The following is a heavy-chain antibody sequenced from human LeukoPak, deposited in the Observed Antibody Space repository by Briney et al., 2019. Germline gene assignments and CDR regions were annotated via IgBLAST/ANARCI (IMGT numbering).Heavy chain of an antibody. D-gene: IGHD2-21*02. Sequence: ASVSLSCSSSGYTFTSYCISCVRHAPGQGLEWMGWISAYNGNTNYAQKFQGRVTMTTDTSTNTAYMELRSLRSDDTAVYYCARERRWGDLAFDYWGQGTLVTVSS. V-gene: IGHV1-18*01. CDR3: ARERRWGDLAFDY. CDR1: GYTFTSYC. CDR2: ISAYNGNT. J-gene: IGHJ4*02.